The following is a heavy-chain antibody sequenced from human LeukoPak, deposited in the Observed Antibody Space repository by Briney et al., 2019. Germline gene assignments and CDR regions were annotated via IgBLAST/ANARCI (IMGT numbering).Heavy chain of an antibody. CDR2: INDGGTKT. CDR3: AEMVRGVIINY. Sequence: GGSLRLSCAASGFTFSNYAMGWVRQAPGKGLEWVSIINDGGTKTYYADAVKGRFTISRDNSKNTLYLQMNSLRAEDTAVYYCAEMVRGVIINYWGQGTLVTVSS. CDR1: GFTFSNYA. J-gene: IGHJ4*02. V-gene: IGHV3-23*01. D-gene: IGHD3-10*01.